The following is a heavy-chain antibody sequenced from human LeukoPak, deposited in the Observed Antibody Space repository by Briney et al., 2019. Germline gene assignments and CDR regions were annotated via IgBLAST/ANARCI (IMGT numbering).Heavy chain of an antibody. CDR3: ARGNLDTAMVTSPFDYYYYMDV. V-gene: IGHV1-2*02. J-gene: IGHJ6*03. CDR1: GYTFTSYY. Sequence: ASVKVSCKASGYTFTSYYMHWVRQAPGQGLEWMGWINPNSGGTNYAQKFQGRVTMTRDTSISTAYMELSRLRSDDTAVYYCARGNLDTAMVTSPFDYYYYMDVWGKGTTVTVSS. CDR2: INPNSGGT. D-gene: IGHD5-18*01.